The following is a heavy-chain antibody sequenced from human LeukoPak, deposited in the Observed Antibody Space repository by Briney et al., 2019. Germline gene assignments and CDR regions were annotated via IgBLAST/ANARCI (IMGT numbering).Heavy chain of an antibody. CDR1: GFTFSSYG. D-gene: IGHD3-3*01. Sequence: GGSLRLSCAASGFTFSSYGMNWVRQAPGKGQEWVAFIRYDGSNKYYADSVKGRFTISRDNSKNTLYLQMNSLRAEDTAVYYCAKDLPSYDFWSGSMYWGQGTLVTVSS. V-gene: IGHV3-30*02. J-gene: IGHJ4*02. CDR3: AKDLPSYDFWSGSMY. CDR2: IRYDGSNK.